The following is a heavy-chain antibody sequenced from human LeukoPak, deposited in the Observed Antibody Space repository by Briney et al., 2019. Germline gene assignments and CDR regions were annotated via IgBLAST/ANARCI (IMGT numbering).Heavy chain of an antibody. Sequence: SETLSLTCTVSGGSISSYYWSWIRQPPGKGLEWIGYIYYSGSTNYNPSLRSRVTISVDTSKNQFSLKLSSVTAADTAVYYCARDGEGAFDIWGQGTMVTVSS. CDR1: GGSISSYY. CDR3: ARDGEGAFDI. J-gene: IGHJ3*02. V-gene: IGHV4-59*01. CDR2: IYYSGST.